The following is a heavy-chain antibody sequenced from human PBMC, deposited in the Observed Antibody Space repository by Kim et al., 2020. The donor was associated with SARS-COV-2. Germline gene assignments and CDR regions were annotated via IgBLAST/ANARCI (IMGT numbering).Heavy chain of an antibody. J-gene: IGHJ3*02. Sequence: ASVKVSCKVSGYILTELSMHWVRQAPGKGLEWMGGFDPEDGETIDAQKFQGRVTMTEDTSSDTAYMELNSLRSEDTAVYYCATRLYGSDRWAFDIWGQGTMVTVSS. CDR3: ATRLYGSDRWAFDI. V-gene: IGHV1-24*01. D-gene: IGHD3-10*01. CDR1: GYILTELS. CDR2: FDPEDGET.